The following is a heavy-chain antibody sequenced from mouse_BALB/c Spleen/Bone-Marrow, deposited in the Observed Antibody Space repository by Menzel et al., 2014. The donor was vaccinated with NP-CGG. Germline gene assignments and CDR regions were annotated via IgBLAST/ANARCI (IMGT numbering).Heavy chain of an antibody. V-gene: IGHV5-6-5*01. Sequence: EVMLVESGGGLVKPGGSLKLSCAGSGFTFSSYAMSWGRQTPEKRLEWVASISSGGGTYYPASVKSRFTISRDNVRNILYLQMSSLRSEDTAMYYCARGGGLRGLYPMDYWGQGTSVTVSS. CDR3: ARGGGLRGLYPMDY. CDR1: GFTFSSYA. J-gene: IGHJ4*01. D-gene: IGHD2-4*01. CDR2: ISSGGGT.